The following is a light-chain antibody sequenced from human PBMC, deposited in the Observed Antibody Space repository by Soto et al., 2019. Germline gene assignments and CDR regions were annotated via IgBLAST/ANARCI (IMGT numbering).Light chain of an antibody. CDR1: QGISSY. J-gene: IGKJ5*01. CDR3: QQYNNWPLIT. Sequence: DIQLTQSPSFLSASVVDRVTITCLASQGISSYLAWYQQKPGKAPKLLIYAASTLQSGVPSRFSGSGSGTEFTLTISSLQSEDFAVYYCQQYNNWPLITFGQGTRLEIK. V-gene: IGKV1-9*01. CDR2: AAS.